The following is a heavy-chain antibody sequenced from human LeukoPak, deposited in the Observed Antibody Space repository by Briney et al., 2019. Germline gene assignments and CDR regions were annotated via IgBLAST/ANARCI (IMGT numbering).Heavy chain of an antibody. D-gene: IGHD1-7*01. V-gene: IGHV3-74*01. CDR1: GFTFSSYW. CDR2: ISSDGSHT. Sequence: GGSLRLSCAASGFTFSSYWMHWVRQAPGKGLVWVSRISSDGSHTFYADSVKGRFTISRDNAKNSLYLQMNSLRAEDTAVYYCAREPKNWNYVFDYWGQGTLVTVSS. J-gene: IGHJ4*02. CDR3: AREPKNWNYVFDY.